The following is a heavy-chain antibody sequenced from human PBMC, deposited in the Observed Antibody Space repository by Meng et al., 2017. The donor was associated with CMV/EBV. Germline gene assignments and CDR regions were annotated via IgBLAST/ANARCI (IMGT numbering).Heavy chain of an antibody. Sequence: SETLSLTCAVYGGSFSGYYWSWIRQPPGKGLEWIGSIYHSGSTYYNPSLKSRVTISVDTSKNQFSLKLSSVTAADTAVYYCAREWGGIVVVPAAMGIDYWGQGTLVTVSS. CDR1: GGSFSGYY. D-gene: IGHD2-2*01. J-gene: IGHJ4*02. CDR2: IYHSGST. CDR3: AREWGGIVVVPAAMGIDY. V-gene: IGHV4-34*01.